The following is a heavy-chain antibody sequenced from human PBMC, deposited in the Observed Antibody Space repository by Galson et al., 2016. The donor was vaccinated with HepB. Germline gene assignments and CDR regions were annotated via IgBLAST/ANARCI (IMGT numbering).Heavy chain of an antibody. CDR3: IRGPDWYIDL. CDR2: IYPADSDT. V-gene: IGHV5-51*01. J-gene: IGHJ2*01. Sequence: QSGAEVKKSGESLKISCKGSGYSFPNYWIGWVRQKPGKGLEWMAIIYPADSDTRYSPSFQGQVTISVDRSISTAYLQWSSLKASDAAMYYCIRGPDWYIDLWGRGTLVTVSS. CDR1: GYSFPNYW. D-gene: IGHD3-16*01.